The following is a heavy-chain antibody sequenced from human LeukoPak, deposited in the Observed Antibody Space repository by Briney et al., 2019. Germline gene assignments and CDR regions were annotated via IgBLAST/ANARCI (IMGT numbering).Heavy chain of an antibody. D-gene: IGHD2-15*01. V-gene: IGHV5-51*01. J-gene: IGHJ3*02. Sequence: GESLKISCKGSGYSFTSYWIGWVRQMPGKGLEWMGIIYPGDSDTRYSPSFQGQVTISADKSISTAYLQWSSLKTSDTAMYYCARGIVVVAATGRDDAFDIWGQGTIVTVSS. CDR3: ARGIVVVAATGRDDAFDI. CDR2: IYPGDSDT. CDR1: GYSFTSYW.